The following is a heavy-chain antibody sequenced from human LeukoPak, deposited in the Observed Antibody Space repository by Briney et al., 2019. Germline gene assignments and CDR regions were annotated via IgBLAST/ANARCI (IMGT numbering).Heavy chain of an antibody. Sequence: GGSLRLSCAASGFTFSSSAMSWVRQAPGKGLEWVSETGGSGGSTYTFYPASVKGRFTISRDNSKNTLYLEMNSLRAEDTAVYYCAKQLQGGRTFEFWGQGTLVTVSS. J-gene: IGHJ4*02. V-gene: IGHV3-23*01. CDR1: GFTFSSSA. CDR2: TGGSGGST. D-gene: IGHD3-16*01. CDR3: AKQLQGGRTFEF.